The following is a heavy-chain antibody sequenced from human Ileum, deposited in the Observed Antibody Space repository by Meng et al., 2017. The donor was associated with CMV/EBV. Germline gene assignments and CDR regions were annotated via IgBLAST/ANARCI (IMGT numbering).Heavy chain of an antibody. D-gene: IGHD6-19*01. J-gene: IGHJ4*02. CDR2: ISSSSSYR. V-gene: IGHV3-21*01. Sequence: GESLKISCAASGFSFRSYSMNWVRQAPGKGLEWVSVISSSSSYRYYADSVKGRFTISRDNAKNSLYLQMNSLRVEDTAVYYCASHIAMAENYWGQRTLVTVSS. CDR3: ASHIAMAENY. CDR1: GFSFRSYS.